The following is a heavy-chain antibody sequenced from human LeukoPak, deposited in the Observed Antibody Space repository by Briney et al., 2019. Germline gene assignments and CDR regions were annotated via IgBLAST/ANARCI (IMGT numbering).Heavy chain of an antibody. Sequence: GASVKVSCKASGYTFTDHYLHWLRQAPGQGLEYLGWINPNGGGTNFPQKFQGRVTLTIDTSVTTGYMEITKLTSDDTAVYYCARIITSTWYNEFDCWGQGTLAAVSS. CDR1: GYTFTDHY. D-gene: IGHD1-14*01. V-gene: IGHV1-2*02. J-gene: IGHJ4*02. CDR2: INPNGGGT. CDR3: ARIITSTWYNEFDC.